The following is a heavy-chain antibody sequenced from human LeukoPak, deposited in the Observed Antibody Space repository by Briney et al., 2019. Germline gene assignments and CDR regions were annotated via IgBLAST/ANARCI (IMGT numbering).Heavy chain of an antibody. J-gene: IGHJ3*02. D-gene: IGHD1-1*01. CDR3: ARVGTGNDAFDI. V-gene: IGHV4-59*01. Sequence: SETLSLTCTVSGGSISSYYWSWIRQPPGKGLEWIGYIYYSGSTNYNPSLKGQVTISVDTSKNQFSLKLSSVTAADTAVYYCARVGTGNDAFDIWGQGTMVTVSS. CDR2: IYYSGST. CDR1: GGSISSYY.